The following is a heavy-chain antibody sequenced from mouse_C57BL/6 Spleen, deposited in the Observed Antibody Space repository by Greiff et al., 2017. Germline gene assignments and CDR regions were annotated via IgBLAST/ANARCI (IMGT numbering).Heavy chain of an antibody. Sequence: QVQLQQPGAELVRPGSSVKLSCKASGYTFTSYWMHWVKQRPIQGLEWIGNIDPSDSETHYNQKFKDKATLTVDKSSSTAYMQLSSLTSEDSAIYYCAIRDYYGSSSWFAYWGQGTLVTVSA. D-gene: IGHD1-1*01. CDR3: AIRDYYGSSSWFAY. CDR2: IDPSDSET. J-gene: IGHJ3*01. V-gene: IGHV1-52*01. CDR1: GYTFTSYW.